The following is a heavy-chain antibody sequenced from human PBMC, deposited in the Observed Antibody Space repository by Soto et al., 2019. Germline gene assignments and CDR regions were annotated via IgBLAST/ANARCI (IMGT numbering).Heavy chain of an antibody. CDR1: GFTFGTYS. D-gene: IGHD3-3*01. CDR3: AREVFGVSMDV. J-gene: IGHJ6*01. Sequence: EVQLVESGGGLVQRGGSLRLSCAASGFTFGTYSMNWVRQAPGKGLEWVSYITASGSGTDYADSVKGRFTISRDIAKNSLSLQMNSLRDEDTAVYFCAREVFGVSMDVWGPGTTVSVSS. V-gene: IGHV3-48*02. CDR2: ITASGSGT.